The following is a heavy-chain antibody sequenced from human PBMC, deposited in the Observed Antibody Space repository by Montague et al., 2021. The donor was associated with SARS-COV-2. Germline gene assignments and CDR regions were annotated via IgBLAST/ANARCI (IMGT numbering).Heavy chain of an antibody. CDR3: ARVTAGIVAYDX. Sequence: PALVKPTQTLTLTCTFSGFSLSTSGMCVSWIRQPPGKALEWLARIDWDDDKYYSTSLKTRLTISKDTSKNQVVLTMTNMDPVDTATYYCARVTAGIVAYDXWGQGILVTVSS. J-gene: IGHJ4*02. CDR2: IDWDDDK. D-gene: IGHD5-12*01. V-gene: IGHV2-70*11. CDR1: GFSLSTSGMC.